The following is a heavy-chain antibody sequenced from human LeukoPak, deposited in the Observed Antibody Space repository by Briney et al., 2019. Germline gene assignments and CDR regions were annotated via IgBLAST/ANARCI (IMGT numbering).Heavy chain of an antibody. Sequence: SETLSLTCTVSGGSISSYYWSWIRQPPGKGLEWIGYIYYSGSTYYNPSLKSRVTISVDTPKNQFSLKLSSVTAADTAVYYCARARYYDSSGYYYVPDAFDIWGQGTMVTVSS. CDR3: ARARYYDSSGYYYVPDAFDI. CDR2: IYYSGST. V-gene: IGHV4-30-4*08. J-gene: IGHJ3*02. CDR1: GGSISSYY. D-gene: IGHD3-22*01.